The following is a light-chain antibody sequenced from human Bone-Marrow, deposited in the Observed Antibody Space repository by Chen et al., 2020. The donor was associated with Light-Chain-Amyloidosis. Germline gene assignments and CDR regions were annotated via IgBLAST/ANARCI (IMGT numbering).Light chain of an antibody. V-gene: IGKV3-20*01. CDR3: QQYGTSPLT. CDR2: GSS. J-gene: IGKJ4*01. Sequence: EIVLTQSPGTLSLSPGEGANLSCRASQTISSNYLTWYQQKFGQAPRLLIYGSSSRATGIPDRFTGSVSGTDFTLTINRLEPEDFAMYYWQQYGTSPLTFGGGTKVEIK. CDR1: QTISSNY.